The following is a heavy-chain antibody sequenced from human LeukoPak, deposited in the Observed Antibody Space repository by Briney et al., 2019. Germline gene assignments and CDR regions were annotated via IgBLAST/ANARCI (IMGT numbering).Heavy chain of an antibody. Sequence: GGYLRLSCAASGFTFTNAWMSWVRQVPGKGLEWVGRIQSKSDGGTTEYAAPVKGRFTISRDDSKNTLYLQMNSLKIEDTGVYYCTTPEPRDDSSGYSVNDAFDIWGQGTMVTVSS. V-gene: IGHV3-15*01. CDR3: TTPEPRDDSSGYSVNDAFDI. D-gene: IGHD3-22*01. CDR1: GFTFTNAW. CDR2: IQSKSDGGTT. J-gene: IGHJ3*02.